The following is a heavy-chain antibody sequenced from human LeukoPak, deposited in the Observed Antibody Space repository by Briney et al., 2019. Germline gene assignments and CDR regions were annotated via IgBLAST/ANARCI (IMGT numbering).Heavy chain of an antibody. D-gene: IGHD1-26*01. V-gene: IGHV1-2*06. J-gene: IGHJ4*02. CDR3: ARDHRGSYLFDY. Sequence: ASVKVSCKASGYTFTGYYMHWVRQAPGQGLEWMGRINPNSGGTNYAQKFQGRVTMTRDTSISTAYMELISLRSDDTAVYYCARDHRGSYLFDYWGQGTLVTVSS. CDR2: INPNSGGT. CDR1: GYTFTGYY.